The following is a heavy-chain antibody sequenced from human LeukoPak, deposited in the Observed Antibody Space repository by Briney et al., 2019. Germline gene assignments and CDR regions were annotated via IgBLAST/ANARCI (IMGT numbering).Heavy chain of an antibody. J-gene: IGHJ4*02. V-gene: IGHV3-7*01. D-gene: IGHD6-13*01. CDR2: IKQDGSET. CDR1: GFTFGSYQ. Sequence: GGSLRLSCTASGFTFGSYQMNWVRQAPGKGLEWVANIKQDGSETYYVDSVKGRFTISRDNAKNLLYLEMNSLRAEDTALYYCARVDGSSSCPDYWGQGTLVTVSS. CDR3: ARVDGSSSCPDY.